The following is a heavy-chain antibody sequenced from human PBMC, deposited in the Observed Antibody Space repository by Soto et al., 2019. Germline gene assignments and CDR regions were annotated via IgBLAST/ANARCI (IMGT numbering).Heavy chain of an antibody. CDR2: ISYDGSNK. D-gene: IGHD2-15*01. V-gene: IGHV3-30*18. J-gene: IGHJ6*02. CDR3: AKEAGKYCSGGSCYPMDV. CDR1: GFTFSSYG. Sequence: QVQLVESGGGVVQPGRSLRLSCEDYGFTFSSYGMHWVGQAPGQGLEWVAVISYDGSNKYYADSVKGRFTISRDNSKNTLYLQMNSLRAEDTAVYYCAKEAGKYCSGGSCYPMDVWGQGTTVTVSS.